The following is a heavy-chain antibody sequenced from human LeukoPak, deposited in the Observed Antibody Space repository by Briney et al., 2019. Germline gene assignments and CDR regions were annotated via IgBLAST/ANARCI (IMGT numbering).Heavy chain of an antibody. CDR2: ISYDGSNK. D-gene: IGHD6-13*01. J-gene: IGHJ4*02. CDR1: GFTFSSYG. CDR3: ARGPMEAAAGPDY. Sequence: PGGSLRLSCAASGFTFSSYGMHWVRQAPGKGLEWVAVISYDGSNKYYADSVKGRFTISRDNSKNTLYLQMNSLRAEDTAVYYCARGPMEAAAGPDYWGQGTLVTVSS. V-gene: IGHV3-30*03.